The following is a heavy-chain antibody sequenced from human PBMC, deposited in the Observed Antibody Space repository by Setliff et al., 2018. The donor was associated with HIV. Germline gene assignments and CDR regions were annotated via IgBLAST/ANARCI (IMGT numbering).Heavy chain of an antibody. CDR2: ISGSGTTI. V-gene: IGHV3-48*01. J-gene: IGHJ4*02. CDR3: ARDLHWAFDY. D-gene: IGHD7-27*01. Sequence: GSLRLSCAASGFPFTSFSINWIRQAPGKGLQWVSDISGSGTTIYYADSVKGRFTISRDNAKNSLYLQMNSLRAEDTAVYYCARDLHWAFDYWGQGTLVTVSS. CDR1: GFPFTSFS.